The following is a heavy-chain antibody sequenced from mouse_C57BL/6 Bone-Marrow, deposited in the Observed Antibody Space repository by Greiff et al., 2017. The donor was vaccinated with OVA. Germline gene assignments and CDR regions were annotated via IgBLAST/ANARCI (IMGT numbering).Heavy chain of an antibody. CDR2: ISDGGSYT. Sequence: EVKLMESGGGLVKPGGSLKLSCAASGFTFSSYAMSWVRQTPEKRLEWVATISDGGSYTYYPDNVKGRFTISRDNAKNNLYLQMSHLKSEDTAMYYCAREGFTTPHWYFDVWGTGTTVTVSS. CDR1: GFTFSSYA. V-gene: IGHV5-4*01. CDR3: AREGFTTPHWYFDV. J-gene: IGHJ1*03. D-gene: IGHD1-1*01.